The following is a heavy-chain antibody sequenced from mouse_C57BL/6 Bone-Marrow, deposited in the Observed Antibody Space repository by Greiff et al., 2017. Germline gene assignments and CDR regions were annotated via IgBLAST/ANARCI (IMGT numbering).Heavy chain of an antibody. Sequence: QVQLKESGAELVRPGASVKLSCKASGYTFTDYYINWVKQRPGQGLEWIARIYPGSGNTYYNEKFKGKATLTAEKSSSTAYMQLSSLTSEDSAVYFCAREGLDSNYVRAMDYWGQGTSVTVSS. V-gene: IGHV1-76*01. CDR1: GYTFTDYY. J-gene: IGHJ4*01. D-gene: IGHD2-5*01. CDR3: AREGLDSNYVRAMDY. CDR2: IYPGSGNT.